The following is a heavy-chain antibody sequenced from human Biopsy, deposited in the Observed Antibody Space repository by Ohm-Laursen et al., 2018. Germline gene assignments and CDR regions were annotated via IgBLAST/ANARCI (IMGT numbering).Heavy chain of an antibody. V-gene: IGHV4-4*07. CDR2: IYSSGGS. D-gene: IGHD6-19*01. CDR3: ARTPGKAVAGRFLDL. Sequence: GTLSLTCSVSGGSTNDYFWGWIRQPAGETLGWINRIYSSGGSSYNPSLKSRISMSMDTSNNQFTLTLTSVTAADTAVYYCARTPGKAVAGRFLDLWGRGTLVTVSS. CDR1: GGSTNDYF. J-gene: IGHJ2*01.